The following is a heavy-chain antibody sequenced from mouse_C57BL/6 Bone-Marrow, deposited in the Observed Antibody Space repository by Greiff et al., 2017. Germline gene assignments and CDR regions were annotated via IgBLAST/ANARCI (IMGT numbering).Heavy chain of an antibody. J-gene: IGHJ4*01. Sequence: QVQLKESGPELVKPGASVKISCKASGYSFTSYYIHWVKQRPGQGLEWIGWIYPGSGNTKYNEKFKGKATLTADTSSSTAYMQLSSLTSEDSAVYYCATQLLLRSLYAMDYWGQGTSVTVSS. D-gene: IGHD1-1*01. CDR2: IYPGSGNT. CDR1: GYSFTSYY. CDR3: ATQLLLRSLYAMDY. V-gene: IGHV1-66*01.